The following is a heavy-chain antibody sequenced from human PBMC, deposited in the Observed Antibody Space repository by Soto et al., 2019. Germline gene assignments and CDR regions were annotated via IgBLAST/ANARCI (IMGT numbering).Heavy chain of an antibody. V-gene: IGHV4-39*01. D-gene: IGHD5-18*01. CDR1: GGSISSSTYY. CDR2: IYYSGNT. J-gene: IGHJ4*02. Sequence: QLQLQESGPGLVKPSETLSLTCTVSGGSISSSTYYWGWIRQPPGKGLEWIGSIYYSGNTYYTPSLKSRVAIAIDTSKNQFSLKLTSVTAADTAVYYCARRKRAMADYWCQGALVTVSS. CDR3: ARRKRAMADY.